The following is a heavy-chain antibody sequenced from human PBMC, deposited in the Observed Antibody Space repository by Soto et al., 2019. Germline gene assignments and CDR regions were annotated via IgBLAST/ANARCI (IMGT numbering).Heavy chain of an antibody. CDR2: INPILGIA. J-gene: IGHJ4*02. CDR1: GGTFSSYT. D-gene: IGHD1-1*01. V-gene: IGHV1-69*02. CDR3: ARGDRAWELDY. Sequence: QVQLVQSGAEVKKPGSSVKVSCKASGGTFSSYTISWVRQAPGQGLEWMGRINPILGIANYAQKFQGRVTITADKSTSTAYMELSSLRSEDTAVYYCARGDRAWELDYWGQGTLVTVSS.